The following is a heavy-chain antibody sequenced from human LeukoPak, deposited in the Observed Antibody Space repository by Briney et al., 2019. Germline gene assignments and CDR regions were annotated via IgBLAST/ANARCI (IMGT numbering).Heavy chain of an antibody. Sequence: GGSLRLPCTASGFTFGDYAMSWFRQAPGKGLEWVGFIRSKAYGGTTEYAASVKGRFTISTDDSESIAYLQMNSLKTEDTGMYYCTRGTAIAVAGTIWFDPWGQGTLVTVSS. CDR1: GFTFGDYA. V-gene: IGHV3-49*03. J-gene: IGHJ5*02. CDR3: TRGTAIAVAGTIWFDP. D-gene: IGHD6-19*01. CDR2: IRSKAYGGTT.